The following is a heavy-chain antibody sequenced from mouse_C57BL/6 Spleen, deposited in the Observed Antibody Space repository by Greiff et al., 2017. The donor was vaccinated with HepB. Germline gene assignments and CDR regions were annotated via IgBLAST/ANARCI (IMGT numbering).Heavy chain of an antibody. CDR2: INPSSGYT. V-gene: IGHV1-4*01. J-gene: IGHJ3*01. CDR1: GYTFTSYT. Sequence: VKLVESGAELARPGASVKMSCKASGYTFTSYTMHWVKQRPGQGLEWIGYINPSSGYTKYNQKFKDKATLTADKSSSTAYMQLSSLTSEDSAVYYCARSGDGYYWFAYWGQGTLVTVSA. D-gene: IGHD2-3*01. CDR3: ARSGDGYYWFAY.